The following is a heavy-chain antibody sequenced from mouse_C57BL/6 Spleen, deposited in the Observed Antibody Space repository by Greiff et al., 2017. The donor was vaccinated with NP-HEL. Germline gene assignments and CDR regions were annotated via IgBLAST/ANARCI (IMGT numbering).Heavy chain of an antibody. Sequence: EVMLVESGGGLVQSGRSLRLSCATSGFTFSDFYMEWVRQAPGKGLEWIAASRNKANDYTTEYSASVKGRFIDSRDNSQSILYLQMNALRAEDTAIYYCARGTFYYAMDYWGQGTSVTVSS. J-gene: IGHJ4*01. CDR3: ARGTFYYAMDY. CDR2: SRNKANDYTT. V-gene: IGHV7-1*01. CDR1: GFTFSDFY.